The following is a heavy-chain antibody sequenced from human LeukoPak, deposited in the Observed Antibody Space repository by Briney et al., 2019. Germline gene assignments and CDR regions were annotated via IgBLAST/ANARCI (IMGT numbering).Heavy chain of an antibody. CDR2: ISSSSYYI. CDR3: ARSRLIQLDAFDI. V-gene: IGHV3-21*01. CDR1: GFTFSSFS. J-gene: IGHJ3*02. D-gene: IGHD5-18*01. Sequence: GGSLRLSCAASGFTFSSFSMNWVRQAPGKGLEWVSSISSSSYYIYYADSVKGRFTFSRDNAKNSLYLQMNSLRAEDTAVYYCARSRLIQLDAFDIWGQGTEVTVSS.